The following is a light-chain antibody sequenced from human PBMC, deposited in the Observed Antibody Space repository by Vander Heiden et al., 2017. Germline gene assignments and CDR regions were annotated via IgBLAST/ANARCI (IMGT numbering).Light chain of an antibody. CDR1: QSISTY. J-gene: IGKJ3*01. V-gene: IGKV1-39*01. CDR2: AAS. Sequence: DIQMTQSPSPLSASVGDRITIACRASQSISTYLNWYQQKPGRAPKLLLYAASSLQSGVPSRFSGSGSGTDFTLTISSLQPEDFATYYCQQSDSTPRTFGPGTRVDIK. CDR3: QQSDSTPRT.